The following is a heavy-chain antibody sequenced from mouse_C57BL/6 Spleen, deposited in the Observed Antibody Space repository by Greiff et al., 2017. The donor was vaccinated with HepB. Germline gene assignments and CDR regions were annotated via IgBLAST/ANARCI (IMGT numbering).Heavy chain of an antibody. D-gene: IGHD2-4*01. Sequence: EVQLQQSGAELVRPGASVKLSCTASGFNIKDYYMHWVKQRPEQGLEWIGRIDPEDGDTEYAPKFQGKATMTADPSSNTAYLQLSSLTSEDTAVYYCTTDDYDERDYAMDYWGQGTSVTVSS. CDR2: IDPEDGDT. J-gene: IGHJ4*01. CDR3: TTDDYDERDYAMDY. CDR1: GFNIKDYY. V-gene: IGHV14-1*01.